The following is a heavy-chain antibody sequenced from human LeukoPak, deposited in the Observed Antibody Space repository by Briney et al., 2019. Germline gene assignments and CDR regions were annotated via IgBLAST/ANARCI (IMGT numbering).Heavy chain of an antibody. CDR3: ARGPYSYGSGAFDI. J-gene: IGHJ3*02. CDR2: IYHSGST. CDR1: GYSISSGYH. V-gene: IGHV4-38-2*02. Sequence: SETLSLTCTVSGYSISSGYHWGWIRQPPGKGLEWIGSIYHSGSTYYNPSLKSRVTISVDTSKNQFSLKLSSVTAADTAVYFCARGPYSYGSGAFDIWGQGTMVTVSS. D-gene: IGHD3-10*01.